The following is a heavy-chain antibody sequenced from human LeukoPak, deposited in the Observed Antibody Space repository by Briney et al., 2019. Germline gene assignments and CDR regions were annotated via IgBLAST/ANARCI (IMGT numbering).Heavy chain of an antibody. V-gene: IGHV1-8*01. Sequence: ASVKVSCKASGYTFTSYDINWVRQATGQGLEWMGWMNPNSGNTGYAQKFQGRVTMSRNTSISTAYMELSSLRSEDTAVYYCARVIYYYDSSGYYYFDYWGQGTLVTVSS. CDR1: GYTFTSYD. J-gene: IGHJ4*02. CDR2: MNPNSGNT. CDR3: ARVIYYYDSSGYYYFDY. D-gene: IGHD3-22*01.